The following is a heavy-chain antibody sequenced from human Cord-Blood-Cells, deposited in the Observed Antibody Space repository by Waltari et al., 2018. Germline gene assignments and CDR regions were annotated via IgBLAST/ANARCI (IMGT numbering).Heavy chain of an antibody. V-gene: IGHV1-69*12. CDR3: ARDRDYYDSSGYYYFDY. J-gene: IGHJ4*02. D-gene: IGHD3-22*01. Sequence: QVQLVQSGAEVNKPGSSVKVSCTASGGTFSSYAISWVRQAPGQGLEWMGGIIPIFGTANYAQKFQGRVTITADESTSTAYMELSSLRSEDTAVYYCARDRDYYDSSGYYYFDYWGQGTLVTVSS. CDR2: IIPIFGTA. CDR1: GGTFSSYA.